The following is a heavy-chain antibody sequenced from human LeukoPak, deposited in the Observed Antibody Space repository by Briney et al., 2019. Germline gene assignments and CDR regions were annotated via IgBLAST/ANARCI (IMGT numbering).Heavy chain of an antibody. V-gene: IGHV4-59*01. Sequence: SETLSLTCTVSGGSISSYYWSWIRQPPGKGLEWIGYIYYSGSTNYNPSLKSRVTISVDTSKNQFSLKLSSVTAADTAVYYCARDQPWGYYYYGMDVWGQGTTVTVSS. D-gene: IGHD3-16*01. CDR1: GGSISSYY. CDR3: ARDQPWGYYYYGMDV. J-gene: IGHJ6*02. CDR2: IYYSGST.